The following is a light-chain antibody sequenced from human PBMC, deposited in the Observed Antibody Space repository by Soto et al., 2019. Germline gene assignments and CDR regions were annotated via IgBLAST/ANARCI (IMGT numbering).Light chain of an antibody. J-gene: IGLJ2*01. V-gene: IGLV2-23*02. CDR2: EVT. CDR3: CSYTNRDSVL. Sequence: QSALAQPASVSGSPGQSITISCSGTSSDVGKYDAVSWYQQHPGKAPKFIIYEVTKRPSGISDRSCGSKSGNTASLTISGLQGEDEAHYYCCSYTNRDSVLFGGGTQLTVL. CDR1: SSDVGKYDA.